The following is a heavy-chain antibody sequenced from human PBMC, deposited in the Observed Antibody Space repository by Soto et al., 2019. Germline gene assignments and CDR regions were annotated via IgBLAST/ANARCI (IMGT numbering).Heavy chain of an antibody. D-gene: IGHD6-13*01. CDR1: GFTFSSYS. Sequence: PGGSLRLSCAASGFTFSSYSMNWVRQAPGKGLEWVSYISSSSSTIYYADSVKGRFTISRDNAKNSLYLQMNSLRAEDTAVYYGASPGSSWPDAFDIWGQGTMGTVSS. CDR2: ISSSSSTI. V-gene: IGHV3-48*01. CDR3: ASPGSSWPDAFDI. J-gene: IGHJ3*02.